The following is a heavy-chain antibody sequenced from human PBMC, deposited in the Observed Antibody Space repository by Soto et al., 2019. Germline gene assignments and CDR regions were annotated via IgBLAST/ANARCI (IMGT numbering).Heavy chain of an antibody. Sequence: PGESLKISCQASGYIFTTRWIMWVRQMPGKGLEWLGSVDPRDSYADYSPSFQGHVTMSTEKSKTTAYLQLSSLKASDTAIYYCANFPMSPDWSLDLWGRGTVVTVPS. CDR1: GYIFTTRW. J-gene: IGHJ2*01. D-gene: IGHD3-9*01. CDR3: ANFPMSPDWSLDL. CDR2: VDPRDSYA. V-gene: IGHV5-10-1*01.